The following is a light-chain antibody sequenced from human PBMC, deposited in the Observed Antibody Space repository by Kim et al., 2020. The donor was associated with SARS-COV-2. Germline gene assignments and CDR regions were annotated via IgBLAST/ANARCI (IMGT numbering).Light chain of an antibody. V-gene: IGLV2-14*03. CDR2: DVT. J-gene: IGLJ3*02. CDR1: SSDVGDYKY. Sequence: GQSITIPCTGSSSDVGDYKYVSWYQHHPGKAPRLMVYDVTKRPSGVSNRFSGSKSGNTASLTISGLQAEDEADYYCSSYTTTKTWVFGGGTQLTVL. CDR3: SSYTTTKTWV.